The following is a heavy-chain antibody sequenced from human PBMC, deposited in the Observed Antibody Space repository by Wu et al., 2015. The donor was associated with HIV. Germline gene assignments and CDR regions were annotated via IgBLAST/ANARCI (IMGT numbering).Heavy chain of an antibody. CDR3: ARVYYYDNSGYYDALGY. CDR1: GGTFSTHA. V-gene: IGHV1-69*13. D-gene: IGHD3-22*01. J-gene: IGHJ4*02. Sequence: QVQLVQSGAEVKKPGSSVKVSCRAFGGTFSTHAITWVRQAPGQGLELMGRIIPIFGTSNYAQKFQDRVTITADESTDTVYMELTSLRTDDTAVYYCARVYYYDNSGYYDALGYWGQGTLVTVSS. CDR2: IIPIFGTS.